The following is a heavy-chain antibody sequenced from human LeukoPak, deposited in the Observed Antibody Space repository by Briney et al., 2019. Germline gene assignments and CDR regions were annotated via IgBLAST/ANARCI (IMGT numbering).Heavy chain of an antibody. J-gene: IGHJ4*02. CDR3: ARDLNWETY. V-gene: IGHV3-23*01. Sequence: GGSLRLSCAASGFTFSSYGMSWVRQAPGKGLEWVSVISGSGAKTYYADSVQGRFTISRDNSKNTLYLQMNSLRAGDTAVYYCARDLNWETYWGQGTLVSVSS. CDR1: GFTFSSYG. CDR2: ISGSGAKT. D-gene: IGHD7-27*01.